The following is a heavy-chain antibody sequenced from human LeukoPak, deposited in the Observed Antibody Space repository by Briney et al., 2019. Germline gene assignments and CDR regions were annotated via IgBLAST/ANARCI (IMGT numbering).Heavy chain of an antibody. CDR2: IYFSGTT. CDR3: AKVRFLEWPAPLDV. D-gene: IGHD3-3*01. J-gene: IGHJ6*04. V-gene: IGHV4-39*07. CDR1: GDSMSSSSYY. Sequence: SETLSLTCTVSGDSMSSSSYYWVWIRQPPGQVLEWIGSIYFSGTTYYSESLKSRVTISTSGNQFSLKLNSVTAADTAVYYCAKVRFLEWPAPLDVWGKGTTVTVSS.